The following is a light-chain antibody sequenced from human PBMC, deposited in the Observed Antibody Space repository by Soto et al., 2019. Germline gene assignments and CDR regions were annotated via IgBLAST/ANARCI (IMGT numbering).Light chain of an antibody. CDR1: SSNIGAGYD. Sequence: QSVLTQPPSVSGAPGQRVTISCTGSSSNIGAGYDVHWYQQLPGTAPKLLIYGNSNRPSGVPDRFSGSKSGTSASLAITGLQAEDEADYYCQSYDSSLSGPYVFGTGNKVT. CDR3: QSYDSSLSGPYV. CDR2: GNS. V-gene: IGLV1-40*01. J-gene: IGLJ1*01.